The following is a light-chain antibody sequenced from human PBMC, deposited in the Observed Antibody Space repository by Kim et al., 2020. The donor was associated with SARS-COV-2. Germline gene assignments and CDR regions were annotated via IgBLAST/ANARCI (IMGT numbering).Light chain of an antibody. V-gene: IGKV1-12*01. CDR3: HQTYSFPLT. J-gene: IGKJ4*01. Sequence: DIQMTQSHSFVSASVGDRVIINCRASRGISSSLAWYQQKPGKAPKLLIYAASTLQSGVPSRFSGSGTGTDFTLTISSLQPEDFATFYCHQTYSFPLTFGGGTKVDIK. CDR2: AAS. CDR1: RGISSS.